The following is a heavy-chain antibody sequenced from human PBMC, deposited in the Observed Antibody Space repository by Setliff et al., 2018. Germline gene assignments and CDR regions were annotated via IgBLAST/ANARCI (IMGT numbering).Heavy chain of an antibody. CDR2: ISSSGSTI. V-gene: IGHV3-48*03. D-gene: IGHD6-13*01. Sequence: GGSLRLSCAASGYTSSSYAMTWVRQAPGKGLEWVSYISSSGSTIYYADSVKGRFTISRDNAKNSLYLQMNSLRAEDTAVYYCARRRSSSWYRPYYGMDVWGQGTTVTVSS. CDR3: ARRRSSSWYRPYYGMDV. J-gene: IGHJ6*02. CDR1: GYTSSSYA.